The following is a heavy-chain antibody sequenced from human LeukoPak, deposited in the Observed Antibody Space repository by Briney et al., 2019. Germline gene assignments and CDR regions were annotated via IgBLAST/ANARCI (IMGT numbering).Heavy chain of an antibody. V-gene: IGHV1-69*06. J-gene: IGHJ6*03. CDR3: ATSGGSDISGHTRYYYMDV. CDR2: IIPIFGST. D-gene: IGHD1-26*01. Sequence: ASVKVSCKASGGTFSNYAISWVRQAPGQGLEWMGGIIPIFGSTNYAQKFQGRVTMTEDTSTDTAYMELSSLRSEDTAVYYCATSGGSDISGHTRYYYMDVWGKGTTVTISS. CDR1: GGTFSNYA.